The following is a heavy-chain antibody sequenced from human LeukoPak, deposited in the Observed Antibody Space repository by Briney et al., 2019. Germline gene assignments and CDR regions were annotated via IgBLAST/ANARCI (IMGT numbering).Heavy chain of an antibody. CDR2: ISYDGSNK. J-gene: IGHJ5*02. CDR1: GFTFSSYA. D-gene: IGHD3-10*01. V-gene: IGHV3-30-3*01. CDR3: ARDPGSGSRPTYWFDP. Sequence: GGSLRLSCAASGFTFSSYAMHWVRQAPGKGLEWVAVISYDGSNKYYADSVKGRFTISRDNSKNTLYLQMNSLRAEDTAVYYCARDPGSGSRPTYWFDPWGQGTLVTVSS.